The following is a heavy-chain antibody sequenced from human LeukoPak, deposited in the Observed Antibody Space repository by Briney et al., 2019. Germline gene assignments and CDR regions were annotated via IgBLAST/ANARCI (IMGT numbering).Heavy chain of an antibody. V-gene: IGHV3-30*04. CDR1: GFIFSSYA. CDR3: AELGITMIGGV. J-gene: IGHJ6*04. D-gene: IGHD3-10*02. Sequence: PGRSLRLSCAASGFIFSSYAMHWVRQAPGKGLEWVAVISYDGSNKYYGDSVKGRITISRDNSKNTLYLQMNSLRAEDTAVYYCAELGITMIGGVWGKGTTVTISS. CDR2: ISYDGSNK.